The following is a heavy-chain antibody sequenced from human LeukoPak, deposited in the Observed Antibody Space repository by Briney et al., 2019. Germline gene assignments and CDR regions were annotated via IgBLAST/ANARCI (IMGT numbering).Heavy chain of an antibody. CDR2: INHSEST. Sequence: SETLSLTCVVYGGSFSGYYWSWIRQPPGKGLEWIGEINHSESTNYKPSLKSRVTISVDTSKNQFSLKLSSVTAADTAVYYCARTVVPAAPFDYWGQGTLVTVSS. CDR1: GGSFSGYY. V-gene: IGHV4-34*01. D-gene: IGHD2-2*01. CDR3: ARTVVPAAPFDY. J-gene: IGHJ4*02.